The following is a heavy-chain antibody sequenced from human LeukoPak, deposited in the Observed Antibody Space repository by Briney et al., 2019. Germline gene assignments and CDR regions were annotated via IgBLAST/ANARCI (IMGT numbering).Heavy chain of an antibody. CDR2: INPNSGGK. V-gene: IGHV1-2*06. D-gene: IGHD3-10*01. CDR3: ARSTMVRPLDY. J-gene: IGHJ4*02. CDR1: GYTFTCYY. Sequence: ASVKVSCKASGYTFTCYYMHWVRQAPGQGLEWMGRINPNSGGKKYAQKVQGRVTMTRDTSISTAYMELSRLRSDDTAVYYCARSTMVRPLDYWGQGTLVTVSS.